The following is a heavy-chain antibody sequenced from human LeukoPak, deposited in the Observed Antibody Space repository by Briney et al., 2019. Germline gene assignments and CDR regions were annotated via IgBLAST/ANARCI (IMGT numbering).Heavy chain of an antibody. CDR3: AKEGDYYGSESYRDGFDL. D-gene: IGHD3-10*01. Sequence: GGSLRLSCAASGFTFSSYGMSWVRQAPGKGLEWVSAISGSGGSTYYADSVKGRFTISRDNSKNTLYLQMNSLRAEDTAVYYCAKEGDYYGSESYRDGFDLWGQGTMVTVSS. CDR1: GFTFSSYG. V-gene: IGHV3-23*01. J-gene: IGHJ3*01. CDR2: ISGSGGST.